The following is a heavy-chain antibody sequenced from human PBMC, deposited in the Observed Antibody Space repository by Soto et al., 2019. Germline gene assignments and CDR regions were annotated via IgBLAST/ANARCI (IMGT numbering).Heavy chain of an antibody. Sequence: QRLSCAASGLTFSNYAMSWVRQAPGKGLEWVSGIGGRGTSSYYADSVKGRFAISRDNSYNTLFLQLHSLRAEDTAVYYCAKSRYADSSGDYYDFWGQGTRVTISS. CDR2: IGGRGTSS. CDR3: AKSRYADSSGDYYDF. V-gene: IGHV3-23*01. J-gene: IGHJ4*02. CDR1: GLTFSNYA. D-gene: IGHD3-22*01.